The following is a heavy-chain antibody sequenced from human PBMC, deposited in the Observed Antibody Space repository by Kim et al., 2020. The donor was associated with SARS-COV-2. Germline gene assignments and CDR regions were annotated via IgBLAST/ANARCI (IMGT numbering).Heavy chain of an antibody. CDR1: GFTFSSYD. J-gene: IGHJ4*02. V-gene: IGHV3-13*01. D-gene: IGHD2-2*01. Sequence: GGSLRLSCAASGFTFSSYDMHWVRQATGKGLEWVSAIGTAGDTYYPGSVKGRFTISRENAKNSLYLQMNSLRAGDTAVYYCARGGGLLPRYCSSTSCRPFDYWGQGTLVTVSS. CDR2: IGTAGDT. CDR3: ARGGGLLPRYCSSTSCRPFDY.